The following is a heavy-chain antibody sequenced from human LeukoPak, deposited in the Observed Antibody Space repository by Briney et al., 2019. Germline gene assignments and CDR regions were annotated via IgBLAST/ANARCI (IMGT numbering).Heavy chain of an antibody. CDR2: INWNGGST. CDR3: ARDRDDYVWGRNYYFDY. CDR1: GFTFDDYG. J-gene: IGHJ4*02. D-gene: IGHD3-16*01. V-gene: IGHV3-20*04. Sequence: GGSLRLSCAASGFTFDDYGMSWVRQAPGKGLEWVSGINWNGGSTGYADSVKGRFTISRDNAKNSLYLQMNSLRAEDTALYYCARDRDDYVWGRNYYFDYWGQGTLVTVSS.